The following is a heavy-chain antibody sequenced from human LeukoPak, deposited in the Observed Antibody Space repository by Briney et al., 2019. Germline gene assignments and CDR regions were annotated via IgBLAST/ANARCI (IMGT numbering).Heavy chain of an antibody. CDR3: ARGFGVVPAATLDY. D-gene: IGHD2-2*01. Sequence: PSETLSLTCTVSGGSISSYYWSWIRQPPGKGLEWIGEINHSGSTNYNPSLKSRVTISVDTSKNQFSLKLSSVTAADTAVYYCARGFGVVPAATLDYRGQGTLVTVSS. CDR2: INHSGST. V-gene: IGHV4-34*01. J-gene: IGHJ4*02. CDR1: GGSISSYY.